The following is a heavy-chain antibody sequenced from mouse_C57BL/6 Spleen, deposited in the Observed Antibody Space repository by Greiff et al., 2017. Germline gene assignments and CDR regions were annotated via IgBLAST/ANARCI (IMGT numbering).Heavy chain of an antibody. J-gene: IGHJ4*01. Sequence: VQLMESGAELVRPGASVKLSCKASGYTFTDYYINWVKQRPGQGLEWIARIYPGSGNTNYNEKFKGKATLTAEKSSSTAYMQLSSLTSEDSAVYFCARWGGYARSYAMDYWGQGTSVTVSS. CDR1: GYTFTDYY. CDR3: ARWGGYARSYAMDY. V-gene: IGHV1-76*01. CDR2: IYPGSGNT. D-gene: IGHD2-2*01.